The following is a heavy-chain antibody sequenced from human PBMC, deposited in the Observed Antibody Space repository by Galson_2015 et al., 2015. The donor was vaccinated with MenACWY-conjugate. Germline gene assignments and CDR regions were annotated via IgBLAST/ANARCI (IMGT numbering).Heavy chain of an antibody. CDR1: GFTFSTSV. Sequence: SLRLSCAASGFTFSTSVMTWGRQAPGKGLDWVSSISVSGGSKHYADSVEGRFTISRDNSRNTLYLQMDSLRAEDTAVYYCARQLPTSAGFGGHFDCWGQGTLVTVSS. V-gene: IGHV3-23*01. J-gene: IGHJ4*02. CDR3: ARQLPTSAGFGGHFDC. CDR2: ISVSGGSK. D-gene: IGHD3-16*01.